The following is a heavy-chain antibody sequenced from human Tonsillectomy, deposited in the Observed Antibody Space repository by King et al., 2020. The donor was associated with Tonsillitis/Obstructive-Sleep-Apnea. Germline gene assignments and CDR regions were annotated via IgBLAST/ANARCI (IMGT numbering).Heavy chain of an antibody. CDR2: INAGNGNT. V-gene: IGHV1-3*01. CDR3: AREVVVAARGGPYFFDY. Sequence: VQLVQSGAEVKKPGASVKVSCKASGYTFTSYAMHWVRQAPGQRLEWMGWINAGNGNTKYSQKFQGRVTITRDTSASTAYMELSSLRSEDTAVYYCAREVVVAARGGPYFFDYWGRGNLVTVSS. CDR1: GYTFTSYA. J-gene: IGHJ4*02. D-gene: IGHD2-15*01.